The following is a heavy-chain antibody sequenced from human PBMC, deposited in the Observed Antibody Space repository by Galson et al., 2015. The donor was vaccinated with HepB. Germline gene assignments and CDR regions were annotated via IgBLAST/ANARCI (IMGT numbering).Heavy chain of an antibody. V-gene: IGHV4-4*02. D-gene: IGHD3-9*01. J-gene: IGHJ4*02. CDR2: MYHGGNI. CDR3: ARVEETYYDLLTGYRYFDN. Sequence: SETLSLTCAVSGGSVISSSWRGWLRQPPRKGLEWIGEMYHGGNIKYNPSLKSRVTGSVDKSKNQFSLKLTSVTAADTAVYYCARVEETYYDLLTGYRYFDNWGPGTLVTVSS. CDR1: GGSVISSSW.